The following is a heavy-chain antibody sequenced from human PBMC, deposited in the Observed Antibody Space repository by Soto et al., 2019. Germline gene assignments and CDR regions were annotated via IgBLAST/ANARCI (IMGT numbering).Heavy chain of an antibody. Sequence: SETLSLTCTVAGGSISSYYWIWIRQPPGKGLEWIGYIYYSGSTNYNPSLKSRVTISVDTSKNQFSLKLSSVTAADTAVYYCARGRYWFDPWGQGTLVTVSS. D-gene: IGHD3-16*02. J-gene: IGHJ5*02. CDR1: GGSISSYY. CDR3: ARGRYWFDP. CDR2: IYYSGST. V-gene: IGHV4-59*01.